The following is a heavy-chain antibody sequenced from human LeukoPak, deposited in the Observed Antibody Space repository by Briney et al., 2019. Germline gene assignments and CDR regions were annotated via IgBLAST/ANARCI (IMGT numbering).Heavy chain of an antibody. J-gene: IGHJ1*01. Sequence: ASVKVSCKASGYTFTDDGISWVRQAPGQGLEWMGWISPYNGNTKYADKVLGRVTMSTDISTTTAYMELRGLRSDDTAVYYCARDLPFEGILEWLLEYWGQGTLVTVTS. CDR3: ARDLPFEGILEWLLEY. CDR1: GYTFTDDG. V-gene: IGHV1-18*01. D-gene: IGHD3-3*01. CDR2: ISPYNGNT.